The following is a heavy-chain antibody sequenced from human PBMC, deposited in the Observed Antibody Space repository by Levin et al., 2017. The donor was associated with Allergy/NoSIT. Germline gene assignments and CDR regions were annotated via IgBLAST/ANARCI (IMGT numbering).Heavy chain of an antibody. CDR2: IHWDDDK. CDR1: GFSLSTSGMC. D-gene: IGHD3-10*01. CDR3: ARIHPGSGSYFGLDYYYYMDV. Sequence: GSGPTLVKPTQTLTLTCTFSGFSLSTSGMCVSWIRQPPGKALEWLARIHWDDDKYYSTSLKTRLTISKDTSKNQVVLTMTNMDPVDTATYYCARIHPGSGSYFGLDYYYYMDVWGKGTTVTVSS. V-gene: IGHV2-70*11. J-gene: IGHJ6*03.